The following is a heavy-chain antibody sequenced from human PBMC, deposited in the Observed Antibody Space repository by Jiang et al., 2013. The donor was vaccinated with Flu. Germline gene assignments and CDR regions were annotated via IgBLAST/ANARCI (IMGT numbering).Heavy chain of an antibody. CDR2: ISSNGGST. J-gene: IGHJ2*01. CDR1: GFTFSSYA. V-gene: IGHV3-64D*06. D-gene: IGHD5-24*01. Sequence: QLVESGGGLVQPGGSLRLSCSASGFTFSSYAMHWVRQAPGKGLEYVSAISSNGGSTYYADSVKGRFTISRDNSKNTLYLQMSSLRAEDTAVYCCVKGEMATIMNWYFDLWGRGTLVTVSS. CDR3: VKGEMATIMNWYFDL.